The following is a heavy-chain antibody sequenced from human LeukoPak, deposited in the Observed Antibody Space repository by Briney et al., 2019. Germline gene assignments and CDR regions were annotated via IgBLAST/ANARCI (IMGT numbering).Heavy chain of an antibody. D-gene: IGHD5-24*01. V-gene: IGHV3-23*01. Sequence: QPGGSLRLSCAASGFAFSGYAMSWVRQAPGKGLEWVSLISGSGGGTYYADSVKGRFNIFRDNSKNTQDLQMNSLRAEDTAVYYCAKTGTEDGYNIYFDHWGQGTLVTVSS. J-gene: IGHJ4*02. CDR2: ISGSGGGT. CDR1: GFAFSGYA. CDR3: AKTGTEDGYNIYFDH.